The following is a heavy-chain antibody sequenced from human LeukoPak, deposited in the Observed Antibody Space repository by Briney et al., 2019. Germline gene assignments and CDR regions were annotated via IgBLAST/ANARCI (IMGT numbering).Heavy chain of an antibody. CDR1: GGSISSSSYY. CDR2: IYYSGST. Sequence: SETLSLTCLVSGGSISSSSYYWGWIRQPPGKGLEWIGSIYYSGSTYYNPSLKSRVTISVDTSKNQFSLKLSSVTAADTAVYYCARPLVVVPAAIGGWFDPWGQGTLVTVSS. CDR3: ARPLVVVPAAIGGWFDP. V-gene: IGHV4-39*01. J-gene: IGHJ5*02. D-gene: IGHD2-2*01.